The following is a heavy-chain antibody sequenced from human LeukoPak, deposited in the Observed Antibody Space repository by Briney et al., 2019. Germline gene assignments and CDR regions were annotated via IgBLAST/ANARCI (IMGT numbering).Heavy chain of an antibody. CDR2: ISSSSSTI. CDR1: GFTFSSYS. J-gene: IGHJ5*02. D-gene: IGHD3-3*01. CDR3: ARDRGPYYDFWSGYVDNNWFDP. V-gene: IGHV3-48*02. Sequence: GGSLRLSCAASGFTFSSYSMNWVRQAPGKGLEWVSYISSSSSTIYYADSVKGRFTISRDNAKNSLYLQMNSLRDEGTAVYYCARDRGPYYDFWSGYVDNNWFDPWGQGTLVTVSS.